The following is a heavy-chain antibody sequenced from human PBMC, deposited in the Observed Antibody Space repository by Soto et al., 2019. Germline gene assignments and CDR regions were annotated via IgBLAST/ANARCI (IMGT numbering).Heavy chain of an antibody. CDR3: AREHDTSGYILKY. D-gene: IGHD3-22*01. CDR1: GGSISSGDYY. Sequence: SETLSLTCTVSGGSISSGDYYWSWIRQPPGKGLEWIGYIYYSGSTYYNPSLKSRVTISVDTSKNQFSLRAEDTAVYYCAREHDTSGYILKYWGQGTLVTVS. V-gene: IGHV4-30-4*02. CDR2: IYYSGST. J-gene: IGHJ4*02.